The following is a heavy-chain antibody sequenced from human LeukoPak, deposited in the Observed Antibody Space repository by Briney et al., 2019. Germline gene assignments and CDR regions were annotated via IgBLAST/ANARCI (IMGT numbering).Heavy chain of an antibody. Sequence: ASVKVSCKASGYTFTSYYMHWVRHAPGQGLEWMGIINPSGGSTSYAQKFQGRVTMTRDTSTSTVYMELSSLRSEDTAVYYCARDGIVPEDLYYYGMDVWGQGTTVTVSS. CDR3: ARDGIVPEDLYYYGMDV. CDR2: INPSGGST. V-gene: IGHV1-46*01. D-gene: IGHD2-8*01. CDR1: GYTFTSYY. J-gene: IGHJ6*02.